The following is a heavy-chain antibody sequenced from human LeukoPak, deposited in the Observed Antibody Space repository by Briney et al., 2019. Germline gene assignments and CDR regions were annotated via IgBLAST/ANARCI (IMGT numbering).Heavy chain of an antibody. V-gene: IGHV3-21*01. CDR2: ISSSSSYI. D-gene: IGHD3-22*01. J-gene: IGHJ4*02. Sequence: AGGTLRLSCTASGFTFNTYGMTWVRQAPGKGLEWVSSISSSSSYIYYADSVKGRFTISRDNAKNSLYLQMNSLRAEDTAVYYCARDDSSGYEAYWGQGTLVTVSS. CDR1: GFTFNTYG. CDR3: ARDDSSGYEAY.